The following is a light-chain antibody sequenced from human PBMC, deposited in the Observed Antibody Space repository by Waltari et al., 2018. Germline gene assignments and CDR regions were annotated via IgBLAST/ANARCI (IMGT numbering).Light chain of an antibody. Sequence: DIQMTQSPSSLSASVGYRVTITCRASQSISSYLNWYQQKPGKAPKLLIYAASSLQSGVPSRFSGSGSGTDFTLTISSLQPEDFATYYCQLSYSTPWTFGQGTKVEIK. CDR2: AAS. CDR3: QLSYSTPWT. V-gene: IGKV1-39*01. CDR1: QSISSY. J-gene: IGKJ1*01.